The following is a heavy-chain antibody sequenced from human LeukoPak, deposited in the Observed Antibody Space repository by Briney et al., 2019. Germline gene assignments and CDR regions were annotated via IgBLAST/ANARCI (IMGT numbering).Heavy chain of an antibody. D-gene: IGHD6-19*01. CDR2: IIPIFGTA. CDR3: ARDEGSGWPIAEYFQH. CDR1: GGTFSSYA. V-gene: IGHV1-69*13. Sequence: ASVKVSCKASGGTFSSYAISWVRQAPGQGLEWMGGIIPIFGTANYAQKSQGRVTITADESTSTAYMELSSLRSEDTAVYYCARDEGSGWPIAEYFQHWGQGTLVTVSS. J-gene: IGHJ1*01.